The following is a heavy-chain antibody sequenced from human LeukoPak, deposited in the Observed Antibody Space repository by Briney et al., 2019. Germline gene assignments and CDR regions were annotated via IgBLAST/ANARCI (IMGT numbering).Heavy chain of an antibody. CDR3: ARDGKSIYYDFWSGYPPMDV. Sequence: PGGSLRLSCAASGFTFSSYEMNWVRQAPGKWLEWVSYISSSGSTIYYADSVKGRFTISRDNAKNSLYLQMNSLRAEDTAVYYCARDGKSIYYDFWSGYPPMDVWGKGTTVTVSS. CDR1: GFTFSSYE. CDR2: ISSSGSTI. D-gene: IGHD3-3*01. J-gene: IGHJ6*04. V-gene: IGHV3-48*03.